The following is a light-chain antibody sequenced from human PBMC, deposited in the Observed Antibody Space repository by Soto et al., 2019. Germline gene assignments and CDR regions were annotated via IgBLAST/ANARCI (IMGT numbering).Light chain of an antibody. CDR2: AAS. J-gene: IGKJ1*01. Sequence: AIQMTQSPSSLSASVGDRVTITCRASQGIRNDLGWYQQKPGKAPKLLIYAASSLQSGVPSRFSGSGSGTDFTLTITSLQPEDFATYYCHQVYTYPRTFGQGTKVDIK. CDR1: QGIRND. V-gene: IGKV1-6*01. CDR3: HQVYTYPRT.